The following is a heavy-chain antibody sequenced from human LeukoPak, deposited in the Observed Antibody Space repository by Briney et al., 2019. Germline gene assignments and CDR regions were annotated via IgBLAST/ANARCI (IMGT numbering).Heavy chain of an antibody. CDR3: ASFVLMVYAPY. J-gene: IGHJ4*02. Sequence: SETLSLTCTVSGGSISSSSYYWGWIRQPPGKGLEWIGSIYYSGGTYYNPSLKSRVTISVDTSKNQFSLKLSSVTAADTAVYYCASFVLMVYAPYWGQGTLVTVSS. CDR2: IYYSGGT. D-gene: IGHD2-8*01. V-gene: IGHV4-39*07. CDR1: GGSISSSSYY.